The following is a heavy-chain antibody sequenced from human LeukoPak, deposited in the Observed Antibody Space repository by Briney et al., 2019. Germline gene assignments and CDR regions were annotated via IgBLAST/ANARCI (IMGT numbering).Heavy chain of an antibody. D-gene: IGHD6-13*01. Sequence: GASVKVSCKASGYTFTGYYMHWVRQAPGQGLEWMGWINPNSGGTNYAQKFQGRVTMTRNTSISTAYMELSSLRSEDTAVYYCARGPTGRRSSSRYNWFDPWGQGTLVTVSS. J-gene: IGHJ5*02. V-gene: IGHV1-2*02. CDR2: INPNSGGT. CDR3: ARGPTGRRSSSRYNWFDP. CDR1: GYTFTGYY.